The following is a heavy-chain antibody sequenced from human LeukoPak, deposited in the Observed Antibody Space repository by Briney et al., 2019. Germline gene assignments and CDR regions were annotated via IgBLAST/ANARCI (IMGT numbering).Heavy chain of an antibody. CDR1: GFTFSSYA. J-gene: IGHJ6*03. Sequence: RGGSLRLSCAASGFTFSSYAMSWVRQAPGKGLEWVSAISGSGGSTYYADSVKGRFTISRDNSKNTLYLQMNSLRAEDTAVYYCAKGRRYSGYDSGSYYYYMDVWGKGTTVTVSS. CDR2: ISGSGGST. CDR3: AKGRRYSGYDSGSYYYYMDV. V-gene: IGHV3-23*01. D-gene: IGHD5-12*01.